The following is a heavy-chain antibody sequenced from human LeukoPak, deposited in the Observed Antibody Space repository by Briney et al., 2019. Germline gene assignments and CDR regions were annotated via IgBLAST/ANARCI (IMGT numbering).Heavy chain of an antibody. D-gene: IGHD3/OR15-3a*01. J-gene: IGHJ5*02. CDR3: ARGTGWRASFDP. CDR2: IYHSGST. V-gene: IGHV4-38-2*01. Sequence: SETLSLTCAVSGYSISSGYYWGWIRQPPWKGLEWIGSIYHSGSTYYNPSLKSRVTISVDTSKNQFSLKLSSVTAADTAVYYCARGTGWRASFDPWGQGTLVTVSS. CDR1: GYSISSGYY.